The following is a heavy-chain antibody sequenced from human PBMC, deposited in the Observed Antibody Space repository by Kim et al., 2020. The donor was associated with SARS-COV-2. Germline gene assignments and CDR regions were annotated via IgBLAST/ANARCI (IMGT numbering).Heavy chain of an antibody. D-gene: IGHD5-12*01. CDR2: ISGSGGST. CDR1: GFTFSSYA. J-gene: IGHJ4*02. CDR3: AKVLAVYGGYDTLDY. Sequence: GGSLRLSCAASGFTFSSYAMSWVRQAPGKGLEWVSAISGSGGSTYYADSVKGRFTISRDNSKNTLYLQMNSLRAEDTAVYYCAKVLAVYGGYDTLDYWGQGTLVTVSS. V-gene: IGHV3-23*01.